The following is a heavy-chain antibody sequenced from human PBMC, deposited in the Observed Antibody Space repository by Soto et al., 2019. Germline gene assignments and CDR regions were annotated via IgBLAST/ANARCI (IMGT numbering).Heavy chain of an antibody. V-gene: IGHV3-23*01. CDR2: ISGGGSGA. CDR3: AIALWWYTH. J-gene: IGHJ4*02. D-gene: IGHD2-15*01. CDR1: GFTFSDHA. Sequence: EVQLLESGGGLVQPGGSLRLSCTASGFTFSDHAMTWVRQAPGKGLEWLSGISGGGSGAYYADSVKGRFTVSRANSNSTLFLQMDSLRVEDTAVYYCAIALWWYTHWGQGTLVTVSS.